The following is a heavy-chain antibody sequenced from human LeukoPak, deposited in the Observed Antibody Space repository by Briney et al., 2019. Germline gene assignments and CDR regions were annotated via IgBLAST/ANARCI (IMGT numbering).Heavy chain of an antibody. CDR3: ARVAPSTAYCGGDCYAPGAFDI. J-gene: IGHJ3*02. CDR2: IYSGGST. V-gene: IGHV3-53*01. Sequence: GGSLRLSCAASGFTVSSNYMSWVRQAPGKGLEWVSVIYSGGSTYYADSVKGRFTISRDNSKNTLYLQMNSLRAEDTAVYYCARVAPSTAYCGGDCYAPGAFDIWGQGTMVTVSS. D-gene: IGHD2-21*02. CDR1: GFTVSSNY.